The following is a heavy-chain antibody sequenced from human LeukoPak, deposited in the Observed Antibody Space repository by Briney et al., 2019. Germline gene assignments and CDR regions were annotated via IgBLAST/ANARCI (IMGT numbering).Heavy chain of an antibody. CDR1: GYTFTSYG. CDR3: ARETRGRNYYGMDV. V-gene: IGHV1-18*01. J-gene: IGHJ6*02. Sequence: ASVKVSCKASGYTFTSYGISWVRQAPGQGLEWMGWISAYNGNTNYAQKLQGRVTMTTDTSTSTAYMELRSLRSDDTAVYYCARETRGRNYYGMDVWGQGTTVTVSS. CDR2: ISAYNGNT.